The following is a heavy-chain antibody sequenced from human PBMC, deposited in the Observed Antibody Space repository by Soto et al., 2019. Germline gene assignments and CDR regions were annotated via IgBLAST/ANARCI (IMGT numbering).Heavy chain of an antibody. J-gene: IGHJ4*02. D-gene: IGHD3-10*01. CDR1: GGSSSRISYY. Sequence: SETLSLTCTVSGGSSSRISYYWGWIRQPPGKGLEWIGSIHYSGTTYYNPSLKSRVTISEDTSKNQFSLKLTSVTAADTAVYYCVGGIFDYWGPGSLVTVSS. CDR3: VGGIFDY. CDR2: IHYSGTT. V-gene: IGHV4-39*01.